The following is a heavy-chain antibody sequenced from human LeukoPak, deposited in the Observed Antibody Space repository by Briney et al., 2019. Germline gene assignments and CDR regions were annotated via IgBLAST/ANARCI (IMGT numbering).Heavy chain of an antibody. J-gene: IGHJ4*02. V-gene: IGHV5-51*01. D-gene: IGHD3-22*01. Sequence: GESLQISCQGSGYSFTSYWIGWVRPMPGKGLEWMGIIYPGDSDTRYSPSFQGQVTISADKSISTAYLQWSSLKASDTAMYYCARRLYYYDSSGYYFDYWGQGTLVTVSS. CDR2: IYPGDSDT. CDR1: GYSFTSYW. CDR3: ARRLYYYDSSGYYFDY.